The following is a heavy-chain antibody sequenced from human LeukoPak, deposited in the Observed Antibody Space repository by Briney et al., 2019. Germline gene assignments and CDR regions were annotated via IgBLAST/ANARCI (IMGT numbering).Heavy chain of an antibody. D-gene: IGHD4-17*01. J-gene: IGHJ6*03. V-gene: IGHV4-59*01. CDR3: ARRRGGDYGMYYYYHMDV. CDR2: IYHSGST. CDR1: GGSMSSYY. Sequence: SETLSLTCSVSGGSMSSYYWSWIRQSPGKGLEWIGYIYHSGSTDYNSSLKSRVTISVDTSKNQFSLKLSSVTAADTAVYYCARRRGGDYGMYYYYHMDVWGKGTTVTVSS.